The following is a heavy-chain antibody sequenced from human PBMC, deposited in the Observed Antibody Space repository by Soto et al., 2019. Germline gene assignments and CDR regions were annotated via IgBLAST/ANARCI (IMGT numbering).Heavy chain of an antibody. CDR3: ARGPGVVEAATRGNFDY. V-gene: IGHV4-31*03. CDR1: GGSISSGGYY. D-gene: IGHD2-15*01. CDR2: IYYSGST. J-gene: IGHJ4*02. Sequence: PSETLSLTCTVSGGSISSGGYYWSWIRQHPGKGLEWIGYIYYSGSTYYNPSLKSRVTISVDTSKNQFSLKLSSVTAADTAVYYCARGPGVVEAATRGNFDYWGQGTLVTVSS.